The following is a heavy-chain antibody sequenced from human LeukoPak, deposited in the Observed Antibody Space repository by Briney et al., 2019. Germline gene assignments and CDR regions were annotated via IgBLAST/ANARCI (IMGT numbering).Heavy chain of an antibody. CDR2: IYYSGST. CDR3: ARDKWNGS. J-gene: IGHJ5*02. D-gene: IGHD1-20*01. Sequence: PSETLSLTCTVSGGSITGHYWSWIRQPPGKGLEWIGYIYYSGSTNYNPSLKSRVTMSVDTSKNQFSLKLSSVTAADTAVYYCARDKWNGSWGQGTLVTVSS. CDR1: GGSITGHY. V-gene: IGHV4-59*11.